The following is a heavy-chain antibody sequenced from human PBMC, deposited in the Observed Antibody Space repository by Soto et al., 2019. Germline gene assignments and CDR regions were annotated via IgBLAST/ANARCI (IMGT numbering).Heavy chain of an antibody. V-gene: IGHV4-39*07. Sequence: LSLTCTVSGGSISSSXXXXXXXXQPPGKGLEWIGKIYNSGSTYYNPSLKSRVTISVDTSKNQFSLKLSSVTAADTAVYYCARGMTTVTIFDYWGQGTLVTVSS. J-gene: IGHJ4*02. CDR3: ARGMTTVTIFDY. CDR1: GGSISSSXXX. D-gene: IGHD4-17*01. CDR2: IYNSGST.